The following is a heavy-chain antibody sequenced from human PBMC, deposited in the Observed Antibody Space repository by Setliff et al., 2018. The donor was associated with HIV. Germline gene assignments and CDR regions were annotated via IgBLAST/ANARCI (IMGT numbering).Heavy chain of an antibody. CDR2: IYYSGTT. CDR1: GGSINSDNYY. CDR3: AYRGIVVVTMSLPDEFFVH. D-gene: IGHD2-21*02. V-gene: IGHV4-39*01. Sequence: PSETLSLTCSVSGGSINSDNYYWGWNRQAPGKGLEWIGSIYYSGTTYYNPSLRGRVTISVDRSRNQFSLTLNSVTAADTATYYCAYRGIVVVTMSLPDEFFVHWGQGTMVTVSS. J-gene: IGHJ1*01.